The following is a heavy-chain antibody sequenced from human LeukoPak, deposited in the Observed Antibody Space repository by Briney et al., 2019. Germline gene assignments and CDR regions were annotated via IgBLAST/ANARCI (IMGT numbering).Heavy chain of an antibody. Sequence: ASVKVSCKASGGTFSSYAISWVRQAPGQGLEWMGGIIPIFGTANYAQKFQGRVTITADESTSTAYMELSSLRSEDTAVYYCARGKICGGDCCVLDYWGQGTLVTVSS. D-gene: IGHD2-21*02. CDR3: ARGKICGGDCCVLDY. V-gene: IGHV1-69*13. CDR2: IIPIFGTA. J-gene: IGHJ4*02. CDR1: GGTFSSYA.